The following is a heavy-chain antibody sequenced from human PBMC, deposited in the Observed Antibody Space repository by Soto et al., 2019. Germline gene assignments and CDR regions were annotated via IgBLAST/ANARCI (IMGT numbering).Heavy chain of an antibody. CDR1: GFTFSDHY. V-gene: IGHV3-72*01. CDR3: ARYQWLVRGYYYYYYMDV. Sequence: GGSLRLSCAASGFTFSDHYMDWVRQAPGKGLEWVGRTRNKANSYTTEYAASVKGRFTISRDDSKNSLYLQMNSLKTEDTAVYYCARYQWLVRGYYYYYYMDVWGKGTTVTVSS. D-gene: IGHD6-19*01. CDR2: TRNKANSYTT. J-gene: IGHJ6*03.